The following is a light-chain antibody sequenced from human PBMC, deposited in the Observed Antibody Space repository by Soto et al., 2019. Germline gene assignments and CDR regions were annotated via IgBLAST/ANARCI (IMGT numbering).Light chain of an antibody. V-gene: IGKV3-20*01. Sequence: EIVLTQSPGTLSLSPGERATLSCRASQSISSSFLAWYQQRPGRSPRLIIYGASSRATGIPDRLSGSGSGTDFTLTISRLDLEDSAFYYCQQYVTSSRTFGQGTKVDIK. CDR3: QQYVTSSRT. CDR2: GAS. CDR1: QSISSSF. J-gene: IGKJ1*01.